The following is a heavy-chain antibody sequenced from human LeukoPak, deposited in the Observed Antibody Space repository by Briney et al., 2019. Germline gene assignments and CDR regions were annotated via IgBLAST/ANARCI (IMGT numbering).Heavy chain of an antibody. Sequence: SETLSLTCTVSGGSISSYYWSWIRQPPGKGLEWIGYIYYSGSTNYNPSLKSRVTISVDTSKNQFSLKLSSVTAADTAVYYCARGPRLFVVVPSGWFGPWGQGTLVTVSS. D-gene: IGHD2-15*01. CDR3: ARGPRLFVVVPSGWFGP. CDR1: GGSISSYY. J-gene: IGHJ5*02. CDR2: IYYSGST. V-gene: IGHV4-59*01.